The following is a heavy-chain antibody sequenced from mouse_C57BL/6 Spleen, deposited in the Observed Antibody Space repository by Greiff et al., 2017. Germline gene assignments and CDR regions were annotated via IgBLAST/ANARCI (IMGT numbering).Heavy chain of an antibody. D-gene: IGHD1-1*01. Sequence: VQLQQPGAELVKPGASVKLSCKASGYTFTSYWMHWVKQRPGRGLEWIGRIDPYSGGTKYNEKFKSKATLTVDKPSSTAYMQLSSLTSEDAAVYYCTREGTVVAPGFAYWGQGTLVTVSA. CDR1: GYTFTSYW. CDR3: TREGTVVAPGFAY. V-gene: IGHV1-72*01. CDR2: IDPYSGGT. J-gene: IGHJ3*01.